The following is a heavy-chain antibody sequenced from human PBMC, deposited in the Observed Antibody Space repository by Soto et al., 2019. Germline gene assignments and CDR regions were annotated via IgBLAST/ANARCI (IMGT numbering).Heavy chain of an antibody. D-gene: IGHD3-22*01. J-gene: IGHJ4*02. Sequence: SLKGSCKGSGYAFSSYYRHWVRQTPGQGLEWMGIINPSGGSTSYAQKFQGRVTMTRDTSTSTVYMELSSLRSEDTAVYYCALYYDSSGYYRSPLYWGKGTLVTVSS. CDR3: ALYYDSSGYYRSPLY. V-gene: IGHV1-46*01. CDR2: INPSGGST. CDR1: GYAFSSYY.